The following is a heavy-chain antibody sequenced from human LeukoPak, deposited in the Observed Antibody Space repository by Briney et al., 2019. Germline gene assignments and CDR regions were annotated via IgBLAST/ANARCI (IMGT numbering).Heavy chain of an antibody. CDR2: IYSGGST. J-gene: IGHJ3*02. CDR1: GFTASSNY. V-gene: IGHV3-66*01. Sequence: GGSLRLSCAASGFTASSNYMSWVRQAPGKGLGWVSVIYSGGSTYYADSAKGRFTISRDNSKNTLYFQMNSLRAEDTAVYYCARDAEGIDAFDIWGQGTMVTVSS. CDR3: ARDAEGIDAFDI.